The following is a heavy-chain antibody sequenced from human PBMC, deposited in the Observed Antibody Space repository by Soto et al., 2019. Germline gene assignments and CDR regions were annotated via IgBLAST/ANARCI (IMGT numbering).Heavy chain of an antibody. D-gene: IGHD5-12*01. J-gene: IGHJ6*02. Sequence: SETLSLTCTVSGGSISSGGYYWSWIRQHPGKGLEWIGYIYYSGSTYYNPSLKSRVTISVDTSKNQFSLKLSSVTAADTAVYYCAGGRGYSGYDFRFLYGMDVWGQGTTVTVSS. V-gene: IGHV4-31*03. CDR1: GGSISSGGYY. CDR2: IYYSGST. CDR3: AGGRGYSGYDFRFLYGMDV.